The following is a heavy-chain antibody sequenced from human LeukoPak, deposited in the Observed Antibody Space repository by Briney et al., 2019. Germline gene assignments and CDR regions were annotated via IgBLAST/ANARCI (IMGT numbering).Heavy chain of an antibody. CDR2: IYYSGST. V-gene: IGHV4-59*01. CDR3: ARRGYSSQFDP. D-gene: IGHD6-13*01. Sequence: SETLSLTCTVSGGSITSYYRSWIRQPPGKGLEWIGYIYYSGSTNCNPSLKSRVTISVDTSKNQFSLKLSSVTAADTAVYYCARRGYSSQFDPWGQGTLVTVSS. J-gene: IGHJ5*02. CDR1: GGSITSYY.